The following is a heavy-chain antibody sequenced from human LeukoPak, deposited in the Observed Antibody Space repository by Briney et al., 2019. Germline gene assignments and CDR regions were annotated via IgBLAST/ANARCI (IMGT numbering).Heavy chain of an antibody. Sequence: SETLSLTCTVSGGSISSSSYYWGWIRQPPGKGLEWIGSIYYSGSTYYNPSLKSRVTISVDTSKNQFSLKLSSVTAADTAVYYCARHPSSGWSHWYFDLWGRGTLVTVSS. CDR2: IYYSGST. V-gene: IGHV4-39*01. CDR1: GGSISSSSYY. CDR3: ARHPSSGWSHWYFDL. J-gene: IGHJ2*01. D-gene: IGHD6-19*01.